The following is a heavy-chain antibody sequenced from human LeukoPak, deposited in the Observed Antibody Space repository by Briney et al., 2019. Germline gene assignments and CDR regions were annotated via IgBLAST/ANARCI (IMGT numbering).Heavy chain of an antibody. CDR1: GGSISNSSYY. CDR3: APGSSTSGYYHY. Sequence: PSETLSLTCSVSGGSISNSSYYWAWIRQPPGKGLEWIASIYYTGSPYSSPSLKSRVTISVDTSKNQFSLKLNSVTAEDTAVYYCAPGSSTSGYYHYWGEGTLVTVSS. J-gene: IGHJ4*02. D-gene: IGHD3-22*01. V-gene: IGHV4-39*01. CDR2: IYYTGSP.